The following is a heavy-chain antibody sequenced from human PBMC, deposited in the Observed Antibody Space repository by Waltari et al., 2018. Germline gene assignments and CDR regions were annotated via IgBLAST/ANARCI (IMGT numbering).Heavy chain of an antibody. V-gene: IGHV3-30*01. D-gene: IGHD3-10*01. J-gene: IGHJ4*02. Sequence: QVQLVESGGGVVQPGRSLRLSCSASGFNFSSYAMHWVRQAPGKGLEVVAVISYDGSNKYYADSVKGRFTISRDNSKNTLYLQMNSLRAEDTAVYYCARDLGVKGYFDYWGQGTLVTVSS. CDR3: ARDLGVKGYFDY. CDR2: ISYDGSNK. CDR1: GFNFSSYA.